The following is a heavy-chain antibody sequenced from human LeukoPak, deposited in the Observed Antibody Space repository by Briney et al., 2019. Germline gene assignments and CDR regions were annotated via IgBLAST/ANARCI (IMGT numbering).Heavy chain of an antibody. Sequence: PGGSLRLSCAASGFTFSKYWKNWVGQAPRKGLEWVANIKTDGSGTYYVDSVNGRFTISRDNAKNSVYLQMNSLRVKDTAIYYCARTGKFDSWGQGTLVTVSA. CDR1: GFTFSKYW. CDR3: ARTGKFDS. J-gene: IGHJ5*01. CDR2: IKTDGSGT. V-gene: IGHV3-7*05. D-gene: IGHD1-1*01.